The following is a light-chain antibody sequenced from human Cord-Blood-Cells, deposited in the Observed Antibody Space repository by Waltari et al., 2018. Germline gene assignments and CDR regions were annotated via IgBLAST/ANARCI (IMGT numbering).Light chain of an antibody. Sequence: QSALTQPASVSGSPGPSITISCTGTSSDVGGYNYVSWYQQHPGKAPKLMIYEVSNRPSGVSNRFSGSKSGNTASLTISGLQAEDKADYYCSSYTSSSTLVVFGGGTKLTVL. CDR2: EVS. V-gene: IGLV2-14*01. J-gene: IGLJ2*01. CDR3: SSYTSSSTLVV. CDR1: SSDVGGYNY.